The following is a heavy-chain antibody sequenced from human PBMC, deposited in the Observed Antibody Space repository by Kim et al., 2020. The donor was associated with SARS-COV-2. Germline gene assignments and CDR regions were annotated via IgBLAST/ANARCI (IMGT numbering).Heavy chain of an antibody. CDR2: ISSSSGTI. Sequence: GGSLRLSCAASGFTFSSYTMNWVRQAPGKGLEWVSYISSSSGTIFYADSVKGRFTISRDNAKNSLYLQMNSLRAEDTAVYYCARGAGRYVDWLSKTFDYWGQGTLVTVSS. J-gene: IGHJ4*02. CDR3: ARGAGRYVDWLSKTFDY. CDR1: GFTFSSYT. D-gene: IGHD3-9*01. V-gene: IGHV3-48*04.